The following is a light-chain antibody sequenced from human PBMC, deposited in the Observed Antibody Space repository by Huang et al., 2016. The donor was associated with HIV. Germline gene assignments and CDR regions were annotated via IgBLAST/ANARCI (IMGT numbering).Light chain of an antibody. CDR1: PRVASSY. CDR3: QQYGSSSWT. J-gene: IGKJ1*01. Sequence: IVLTQSPGTVSLSPGERATLSCRASPRVASSYLAWYQQKPGQAPRLLIYGASSRATGILGRFSGSGSGTDFTLTISRLEPEDFAVYYCQQYGSSSWTFGQGTAVEIK. V-gene: IGKV3-20*01. CDR2: GAS.